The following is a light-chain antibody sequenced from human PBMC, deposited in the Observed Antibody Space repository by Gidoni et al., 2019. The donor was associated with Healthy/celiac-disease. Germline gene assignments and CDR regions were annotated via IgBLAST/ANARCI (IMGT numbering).Light chain of an antibody. J-gene: IGKJ2*01. V-gene: IGKV4-1*01. Sequence: DIVMTQSPDSLAVSLGERATINCKSSQSVLYSSNNKNYLAWYQQKPGQPPELLISWASTRESGVTDRFSGSGSGTDFTLTISSLQAEDVAVYYCQQYYNIPYIFGQGTKLEIK. CDR1: QSVLYSSNNKNY. CDR2: WAS. CDR3: QQYYNIPYI.